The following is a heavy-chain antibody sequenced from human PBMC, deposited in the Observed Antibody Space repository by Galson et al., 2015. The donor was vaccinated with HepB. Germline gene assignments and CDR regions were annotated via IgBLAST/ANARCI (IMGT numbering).Heavy chain of an antibody. J-gene: IGHJ4*02. V-gene: IGHV3-23*01. Sequence: SLRLSCAASGYNIGSRAVSWVRQAPGKGPERIASVNNVGNAYYANSVKGRFTVSRDDSKNTLFLEMSSLRVEDTGVYYCAKDHPSGGWPVFDYWGQGTLVTVAS. CDR3: AKDHPSGGWPVFDY. CDR1: GYNIGSRA. CDR2: VNNVGNA. D-gene: IGHD2-15*01.